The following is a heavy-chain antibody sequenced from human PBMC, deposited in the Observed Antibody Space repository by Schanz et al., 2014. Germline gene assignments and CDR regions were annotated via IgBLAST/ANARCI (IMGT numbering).Heavy chain of an antibody. D-gene: IGHD2-2*01. CDR3: AKVAPAATYLDS. V-gene: IGHV3-11*01. CDR1: GFTFRDYY. J-gene: IGHJ4*02. CDR2: ISDSGDST. Sequence: DWTGGSLRLSCAASGFTFRDYYMTWIRQAPGKGLEWVSDISDSGDSTHYADSVKGRFTISRDNAKNSLFLQMNSLSAEDTAVYYCAKVAPAATYLDSWGLGTLVTVSS.